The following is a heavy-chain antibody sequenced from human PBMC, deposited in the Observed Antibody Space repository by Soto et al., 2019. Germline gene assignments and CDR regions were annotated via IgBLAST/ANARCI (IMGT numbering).Heavy chain of an antibody. Sequence: SETLSLTCAVSGGSIGSGGYSWSWIRQPPGKGLEWIGYIYHSGSTYYNPSLKSRVTISVDRSKNQFSLKLSSVTAADTAVYYCARVPGPWGQGTLLTVSS. CDR3: ARVPGP. V-gene: IGHV4-30-2*01. CDR2: IYHSGST. D-gene: IGHD3-10*01. J-gene: IGHJ5*02. CDR1: GGSIGSGGYS.